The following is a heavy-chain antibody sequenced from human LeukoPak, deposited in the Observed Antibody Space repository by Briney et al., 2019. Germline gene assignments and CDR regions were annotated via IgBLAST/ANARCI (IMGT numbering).Heavy chain of an antibody. CDR2: ISSSSSYI. D-gene: IGHD5-12*01. V-gene: IGHV3-21*04. CDR1: GFTFSSYS. CDR3: TRYSGYPGDY. Sequence: GGSLRLSCAASGFTFSSYSMNWVRQAPGKGLEWVSSISSSSSYIYYGDSVKGRFTISRDNAKNSLYLQMNSLRVEDTGVYYCTRYSGYPGDYWGQGTLVTVSS. J-gene: IGHJ4*02.